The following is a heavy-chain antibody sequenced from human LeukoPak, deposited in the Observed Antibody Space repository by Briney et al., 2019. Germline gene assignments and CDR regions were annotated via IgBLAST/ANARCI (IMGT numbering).Heavy chain of an antibody. J-gene: IGHJ4*02. D-gene: IGHD6-19*01. V-gene: IGHV1-2*02. CDR1: GYTFTGYY. CDR2: INPNSGDT. Sequence: ASVKVSCKASGYTFTGYYMHWVRQAPGQGLEWMGWINPNSGDTNYAQKFQGRVTVTRDTSISTAYMELSSLRSDDTAVYYCARVGSSGWYVHPTLDYWGQGPLVTVSS. CDR3: ARVGSSGWYVHPTLDY.